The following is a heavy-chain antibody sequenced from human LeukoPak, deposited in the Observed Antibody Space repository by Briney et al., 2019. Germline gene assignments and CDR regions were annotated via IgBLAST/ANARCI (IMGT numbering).Heavy chain of an antibody. V-gene: IGHV1-46*01. CDR3: AREGPPIDGIVVVPAAFDY. D-gene: IGHD2-2*01. CDR1: GYTFRSYD. Sequence: ASVKVSCKAFGYTFRSYDMHWVRQAPGQGLEWMGIINPSGSSTSYAQKFQGRVTMTRDTSTSTVYMELSSLRSDDTAVYYCAREGPPIDGIVVVPAAFDYWGQGTLVTVSS. CDR2: INPSGSST. J-gene: IGHJ4*02.